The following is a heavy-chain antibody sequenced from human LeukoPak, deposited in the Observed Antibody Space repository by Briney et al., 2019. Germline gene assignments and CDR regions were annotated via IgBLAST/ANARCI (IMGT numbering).Heavy chain of an antibody. CDR3: ARHSIPSATAPDAFGI. CDR1: GYTFTSYW. V-gene: IGHV5-51*01. J-gene: IGHJ3*02. Sequence: GESLKISCKASGYTFTSYWIDWVRQMPGKGLESMGTIYPGDSETRYSPSFQGQVTISADKSISTAYLQWSSLKTSDTAMYYCARHSIPSATAPDAFGIWGQGTMVTVSS. D-gene: IGHD2-21*02. CDR2: IYPGDSET.